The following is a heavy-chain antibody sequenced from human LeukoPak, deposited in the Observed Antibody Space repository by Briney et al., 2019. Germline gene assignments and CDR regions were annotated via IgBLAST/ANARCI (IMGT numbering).Heavy chain of an antibody. D-gene: IGHD3-10*01. J-gene: IGHJ4*02. CDR1: GYPFVTYW. Sequence: GESLKISCKTSGYPFVTYWIAWVRQIPGKGLEWMGIIYPGDSDTRYSPSFQGQVTISADNSISTAYLQWSSLKASDAAMYYCARVTGGRGGSGTYALNYWGQGTLVTVSS. V-gene: IGHV5-51*01. CDR3: ARVTGGRGGSGTYALNY. CDR2: IYPGDSDT.